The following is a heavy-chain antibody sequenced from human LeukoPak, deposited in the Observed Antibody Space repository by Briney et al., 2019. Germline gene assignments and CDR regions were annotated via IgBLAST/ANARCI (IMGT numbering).Heavy chain of an antibody. D-gene: IGHD1-1*01. J-gene: IGHJ4*02. CDR3: IDY. CDR1: GFTFSSYA. Sequence: PGRSLRLSCAASGFTFSSYAMHWVRQAPGKGLEWVTVISYDGSNKYYADSVKGRFTISRDNSKNTLYLQMNSLRAEDTAVSNAIDYWGQGTLVTVSS. CDR2: ISYDGSNK. V-gene: IGHV3-30-3*01.